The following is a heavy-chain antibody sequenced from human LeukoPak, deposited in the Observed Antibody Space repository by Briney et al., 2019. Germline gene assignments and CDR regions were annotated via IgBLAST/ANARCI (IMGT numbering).Heavy chain of an antibody. D-gene: IGHD3-10*01. CDR3: ARELPMVRGVLDY. V-gene: IGHV1-69*05. CDR2: IIPIFGTA. CDR1: GGTLSSYA. J-gene: IGHJ4*02. Sequence: SVKVSCKASGGTLSSYAISWVRQAPGQGLEWMGRIIPIFGTANYAQKFQGRVTITTDESTSTAYMELSSLRSEDTAVYYCARELPMVRGVLDYWGQGTLVTVSS.